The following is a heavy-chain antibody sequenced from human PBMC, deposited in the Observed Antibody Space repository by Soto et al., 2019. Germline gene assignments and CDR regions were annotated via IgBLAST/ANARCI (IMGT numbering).Heavy chain of an antibody. CDR3: ARDSYFYGSGSHLVDY. Sequence: PGGSLRLSCAASGFTFSSYGMHWVRQAPGKGLEWVAVIWYDGSNKYYADSVKGRFTISRDNSKNTLYLQMNSLRAEDTAVYYCARDSYFYGSGSHLVDYWGQGILVTVSS. D-gene: IGHD3-10*01. J-gene: IGHJ4*02. CDR2: IWYDGSNK. CDR1: GFTFSSYG. V-gene: IGHV3-33*01.